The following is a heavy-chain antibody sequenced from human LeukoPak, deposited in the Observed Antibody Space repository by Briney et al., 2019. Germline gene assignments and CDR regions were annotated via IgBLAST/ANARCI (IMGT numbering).Heavy chain of an antibody. CDR1: GFTFSSYA. D-gene: IGHD3-22*01. CDR2: ISYDGSNK. V-gene: IGHV3-30-3*01. J-gene: IGHJ4*02. CDR3: ARASVVVAINFDY. Sequence: GGSLRLSCAASGFTFSSYAMHWVRQVPGKGLEWVAVISYDGSNKYYADSVKGRFTISRDNSKNTLYLQMNSLRAEDTAVYYCARASVVVAINFDYWGQGTLVTVSS.